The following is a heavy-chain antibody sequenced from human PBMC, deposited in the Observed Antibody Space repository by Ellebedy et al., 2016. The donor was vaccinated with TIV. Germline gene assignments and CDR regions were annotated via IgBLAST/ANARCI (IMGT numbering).Heavy chain of an antibody. CDR1: GFTFSSYA. J-gene: IGHJ4*02. Sequence: GESLKISCAVSGFTFSSYAMSWVRQAPGKGLEWVSAISGSGGSTYYADSVKGRFTISRDNSKNTLYLQMNSLRAEDTAVYYCANLYGDSADWGQGTLVTVSS. CDR3: ANLYGDSAD. CDR2: ISGSGGST. D-gene: IGHD4-17*01. V-gene: IGHV3-23*01.